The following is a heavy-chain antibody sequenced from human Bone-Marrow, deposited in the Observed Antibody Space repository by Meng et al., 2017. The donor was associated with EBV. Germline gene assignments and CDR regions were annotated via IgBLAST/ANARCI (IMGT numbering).Heavy chain of an antibody. CDR1: GFTFSSYA. D-gene: IGHD1-26*01. V-gene: IGHV3-23*01. CDR3: AKNHVPSGRYSEFDY. Sequence: EVQLLESGGVLVQPGGSLRRSCAASGFTFSSYAMTWVRQAPGKGLEWVSTISGSGTSTHHADSVKGRFTISRDNSKNTLYLQMNSLRAEDTAVYYCAKNHVPSGRYSEFDYWGQGTLVTVSS. CDR2: ISGSGTST. J-gene: IGHJ4*02.